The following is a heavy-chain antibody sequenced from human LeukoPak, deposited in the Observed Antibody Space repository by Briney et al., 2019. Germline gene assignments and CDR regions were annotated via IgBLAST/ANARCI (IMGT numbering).Heavy chain of an antibody. J-gene: IGHJ4*02. CDR2: IYYSGST. D-gene: IGHD2-15*01. CDR1: GGSISSSSYY. Sequence: SETLSLTCTVSGGSISSSSYYWGWIRQPPGKGLEWIGSIYYSGSTYYNPSLKSRVTISVDTSKNQFSLKLSSVTAADTAVYYCARRLGYCSGGSCYSLYFDYWGQGTLVTVSS. V-gene: IGHV4-39*01. CDR3: ARRLGYCSGGSCYSLYFDY.